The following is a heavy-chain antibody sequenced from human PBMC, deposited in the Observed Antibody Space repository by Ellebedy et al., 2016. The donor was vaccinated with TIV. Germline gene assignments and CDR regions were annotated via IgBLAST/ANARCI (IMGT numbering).Heavy chain of an antibody. CDR1: GYTFTSYD. D-gene: IGHD7-27*01. CDR3: ARNKAYTGDFDY. CDR2: MNPNIGNT. J-gene: IGHJ4*02. V-gene: IGHV1-8*01. Sequence: AASVKVSCKASGYTFTSYDINWVRQATRQRLEWMGWMNPNIGNTGYAQKFQGKGNMTRETSISTAYMELSSLRSDDPAVYYCARNKAYTGDFDYWGQGTLVTVSS.